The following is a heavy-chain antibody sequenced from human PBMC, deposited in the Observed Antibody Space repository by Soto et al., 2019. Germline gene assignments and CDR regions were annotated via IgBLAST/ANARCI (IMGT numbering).Heavy chain of an antibody. CDR1: GYTFTGYY. D-gene: IGHD2-15*01. Sequence: ASVKVSCKASGYTFTGYYMHWVRQAPGQGLEWMGWINPNSGGTNYAQKFQGRVTMTRDTSISTAYMELSRLRSDDTAVYYCARGHCSGGRCYELYYGMDVWGQGNTVTVSS. V-gene: IGHV1-2*02. CDR3: ARGHCSGGRCYELYYGMDV. CDR2: INPNSGGT. J-gene: IGHJ6*02.